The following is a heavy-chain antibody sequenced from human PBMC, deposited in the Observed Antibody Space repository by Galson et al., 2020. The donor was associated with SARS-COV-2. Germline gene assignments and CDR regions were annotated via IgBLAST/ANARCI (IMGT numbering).Heavy chain of an antibody. CDR2: ISGSGGST. J-gene: IGHJ4*02. Sequence: GESLKISCAASGFTFSSYAMSWVRPAPGKGLEWVSAISGSGGSTYYADSVKGRFTISRDNSKNTLYLQMNSLRAEDTAVYYCAKGVGQWLPSSSVDYWCQGTLVTVSS. CDR3: AKGVGQWLPSSSVDY. V-gene: IGHV3-23*01. CDR1: GFTFSSYA. D-gene: IGHD6-19*01.